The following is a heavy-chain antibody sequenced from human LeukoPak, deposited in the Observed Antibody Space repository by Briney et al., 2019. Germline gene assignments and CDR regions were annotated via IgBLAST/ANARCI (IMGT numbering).Heavy chain of an antibody. Sequence: SQTLSLTCAISGDSVSSNTAAWHWIRQSPSRGLEWLGRTYYRSKWYNDYSVSMKSRITINPDTSKNQFSLQLNSVTPEDTAVYYCAKDGPGLGTVDYWGQGTLVTVSS. CDR2: TYYRSKWYN. V-gene: IGHV6-1*01. CDR3: AKDGPGLGTVDY. D-gene: IGHD2-15*01. CDR1: GDSVSSNTAA. J-gene: IGHJ4*02.